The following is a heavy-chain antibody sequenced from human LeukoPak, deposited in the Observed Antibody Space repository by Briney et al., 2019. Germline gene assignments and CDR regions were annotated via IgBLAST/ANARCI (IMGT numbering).Heavy chain of an antibody. D-gene: IGHD3-3*02. CDR1: GGSISSGGYY. J-gene: IGHJ6*03. Sequence: PSETLSLTCTVSGGSISSGGYYWSWIRQPAGKGLEWIGRIYTSGSTNYNPSLKSRVTIPVDTSKNQFSLKLSSVTAADTAVYYCARSHFRPSGYYYMDVWGKGTTVTVSS. CDR2: IYTSGST. V-gene: IGHV4-61*02. CDR3: ARSHFRPSGYYYMDV.